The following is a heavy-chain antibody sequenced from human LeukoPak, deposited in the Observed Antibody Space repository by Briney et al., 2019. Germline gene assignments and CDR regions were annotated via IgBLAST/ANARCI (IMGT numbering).Heavy chain of an antibody. D-gene: IGHD1-26*01. Sequence: PGGSLRLSCAASGFTFSDYYMSWIRQAPGKGLEWVSYISSSGTTIYYADSVKGRFTISRDNAKNSLYLQMNTLRAEDTAVYYCARDRFSGSYPLDYWGQGTLVTVSS. J-gene: IGHJ4*02. CDR2: ISSSGTTI. CDR1: GFTFSDYY. V-gene: IGHV3-11*01. CDR3: ARDRFSGSYPLDY.